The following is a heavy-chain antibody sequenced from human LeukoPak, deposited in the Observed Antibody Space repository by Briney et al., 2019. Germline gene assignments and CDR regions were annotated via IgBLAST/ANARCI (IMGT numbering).Heavy chain of an antibody. CDR3: ASTLPNFNYYYYYYMDV. V-gene: IGHV4-59*01. J-gene: IGHJ6*03. CDR1: GGSISSDY. D-gene: IGHD5-24*01. Sequence: SETLSLTCTVSGGSISSDYWSWIRQSPGKGLEWIGYIYYSGSTNYNPSLKSRVTISVDTSKNQFSLKLSSVTAADTAVYYCASTLPNFNYYYYYYMDVWGKGTTVTVSS. CDR2: IYYSGST.